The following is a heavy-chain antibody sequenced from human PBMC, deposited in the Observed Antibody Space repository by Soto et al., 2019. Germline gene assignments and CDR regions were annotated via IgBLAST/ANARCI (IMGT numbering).Heavy chain of an antibody. V-gene: IGHV4-39*01. CDR2: IYYSGST. Sequence: SETLSLTCTVSGGSISSSSYYWGWIRQPPGKGLEWIGSIYYSGSTYYNPSLKSRVTISVDTSKNQFSLKLSSVTAADTAVYYCARLALDYGDYVGRLELGWFDPWGQGTLVTVSS. D-gene: IGHD4-17*01. CDR3: ARLALDYGDYVGRLELGWFDP. CDR1: GGSISSSSYY. J-gene: IGHJ5*02.